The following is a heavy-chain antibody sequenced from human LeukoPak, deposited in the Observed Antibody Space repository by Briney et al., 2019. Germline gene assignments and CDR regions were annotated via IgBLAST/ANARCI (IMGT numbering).Heavy chain of an antibody. J-gene: IGHJ6*02. Sequence: SVKVSCKASGGTFSSYAISWVRRAPGQGLEWMGRIIPILGIANYAQKFQGRVTITADKSTSTAYMELSSLRSEDTAVYYCARGTRMPHYYYYGMDVWGQGTTVTVSS. D-gene: IGHD2-2*01. CDR1: GGTFSSYA. V-gene: IGHV1-69*04. CDR3: ARGTRMPHYYYYGMDV. CDR2: IIPILGIA.